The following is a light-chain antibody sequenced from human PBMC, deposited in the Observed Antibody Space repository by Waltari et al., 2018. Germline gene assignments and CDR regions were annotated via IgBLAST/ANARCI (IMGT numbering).Light chain of an antibody. CDR2: KNN. Sequence: SYELTQPPSMSVSPGQTARIPCPGAGLPKEFVYWYQQKPGQAPLLVMYKNNERPSGIPERFSGSGSGRTVTLTISGVRAEDEADYFCQSIAKSVTIFGGGTKLSVL. V-gene: IGLV3-25*03. CDR3: QSIAKSVTI. J-gene: IGLJ2*01. CDR1: GLPKEF.